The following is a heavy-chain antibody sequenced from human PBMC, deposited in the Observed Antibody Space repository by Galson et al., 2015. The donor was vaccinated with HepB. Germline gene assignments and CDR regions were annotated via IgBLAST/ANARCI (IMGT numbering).Heavy chain of an antibody. D-gene: IGHD5-18*01. Sequence: SLRLSCAASGFTFSSYGMHWVRQAPGKGLEWVAVIWYDGSNKYYADSVKGRFTISRDNSKNTLYLQMNSLRAEDTAVYYCARVSGYSYGSLDYWGQGTLVAVSS. CDR2: IWYDGSNK. V-gene: IGHV3-33*08. CDR3: ARVSGYSYGSLDY. CDR1: GFTFSSYG. J-gene: IGHJ4*02.